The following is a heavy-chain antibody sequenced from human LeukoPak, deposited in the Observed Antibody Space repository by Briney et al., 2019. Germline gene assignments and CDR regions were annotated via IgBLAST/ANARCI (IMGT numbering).Heavy chain of an antibody. J-gene: IGHJ4*02. CDR2: IIPIFGTA. CDR1: GGTFSRYA. V-gene: IGHV1-69*05. Sequence: ASVKVSCKASGGTFSRYALSWGRQAPGQRLEWMGGIIPIFGTANYAQKFQGRVTITTDDSTRTAYMELRSLRSEDTAVYYSASPSRYYDILTGSITLDYWGQGTLVTVFS. CDR3: ASPSRYYDILTGSITLDY. D-gene: IGHD3-9*01.